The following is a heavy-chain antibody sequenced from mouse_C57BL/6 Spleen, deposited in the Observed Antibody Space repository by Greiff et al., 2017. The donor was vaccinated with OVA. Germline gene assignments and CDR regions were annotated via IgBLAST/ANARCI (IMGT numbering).Heavy chain of an antibody. CDR1: GYTFTDYE. V-gene: IGHV1-15*01. Sequence: VQLQQSGAELVRPGASVTLSCKASGYTFTDYEMHWVKQTPVHGLEWIGAIDPETGGTAYNQKFKGKAILTADKSSSTAYMELRSLTSEDSAVYYCTRKYYGSRYWYFDVWGTGTTVTVSS. J-gene: IGHJ1*03. CDR3: TRKYYGSRYWYFDV. D-gene: IGHD1-1*01. CDR2: IDPETGGT.